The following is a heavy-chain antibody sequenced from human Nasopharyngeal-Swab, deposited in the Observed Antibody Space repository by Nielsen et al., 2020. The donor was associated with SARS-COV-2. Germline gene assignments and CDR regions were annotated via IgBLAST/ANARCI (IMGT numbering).Heavy chain of an antibody. CDR2: INPSGGST. D-gene: IGHD3-16*02. V-gene: IGHV1-46*01. J-gene: IGHJ6*02. Sequence: ASVKVSRKASGYTFTSYYMHWVRQAPGQGLEWMGIINPSGGSTGYAQKFQGRVTMTRDTSTSTVYMELSSLRSEDTAVYYCARDGFWGLRLGELSLYLAGMDVWGQGTTVTVSS. CDR3: ARDGFWGLRLGELSLYLAGMDV. CDR1: GYTFTSYY.